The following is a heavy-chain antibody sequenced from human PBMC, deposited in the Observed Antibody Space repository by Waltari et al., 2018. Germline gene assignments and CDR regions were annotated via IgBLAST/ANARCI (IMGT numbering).Heavy chain of an antibody. CDR3: ASGQWLIISGLGPVGSIDY. D-gene: IGHD6-19*01. CDR2: IYYSGST. J-gene: IGHJ4*02. Sequence: QLQLQESGPGLVKPSETLSLTCPVSGGSISSSSYYWGWIRQPPGKGLEWIGSIYYSGSTYYNPSLKSRVTISVDTSKNQFSLKLSSVTAADTAVYYCASGQWLIISGLGPVGSIDYWGQGTLVTVSS. CDR1: GGSISSSSYY. V-gene: IGHV4-39*01.